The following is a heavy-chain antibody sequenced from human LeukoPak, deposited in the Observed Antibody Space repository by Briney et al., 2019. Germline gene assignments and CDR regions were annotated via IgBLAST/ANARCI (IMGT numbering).Heavy chain of an antibody. Sequence: GASVKVSCKASGGTFSSYAISWVRQAPGQGLEWMGGITPIFGTANYAQKFQGRVTITADESTSTAYMELSSLRSEDTAVYYCARENGLGQIHAFDIWGQGTMVTVSS. D-gene: IGHD2-8*01. CDR1: GGTFSSYA. CDR2: ITPIFGTA. CDR3: ARENGLGQIHAFDI. J-gene: IGHJ3*02. V-gene: IGHV1-69*13.